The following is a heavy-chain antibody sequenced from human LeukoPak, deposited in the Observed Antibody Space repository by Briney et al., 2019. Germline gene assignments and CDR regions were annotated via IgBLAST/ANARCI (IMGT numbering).Heavy chain of an antibody. D-gene: IGHD2-15*01. V-gene: IGHV4-59*01. CDR2: IYYSGST. Sequence: SETLSLTCTVSGGSISSYYWSWVRQPPGKGLEWIGYIYYSGSTNYNPSLKSRVTISVDTSKNQFSLKLSSVTAADTAVYYCAREEYCSGGSCYLAFDIWGQGTMVTVSS. CDR3: AREEYCSGGSCYLAFDI. CDR1: GGSISSYY. J-gene: IGHJ3*02.